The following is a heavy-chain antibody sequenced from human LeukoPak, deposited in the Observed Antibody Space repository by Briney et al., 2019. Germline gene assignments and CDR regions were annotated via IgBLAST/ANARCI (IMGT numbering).Heavy chain of an antibody. D-gene: IGHD1-26*01. CDR3: AHKERYYYYMDV. CDR1: GFTVSSNY. Sequence: PGGSLRLSCAASGFTVSSNYMSWVRQAPGKGLEWVSVIYSGGRTYYADSVKGRFTISRDNSKNTLYLQMNSLRAEDTAVYYCAHKERYYYYMDVWGKGTTVTVSS. CDR2: IYSGGRT. V-gene: IGHV3-53*05. J-gene: IGHJ6*03.